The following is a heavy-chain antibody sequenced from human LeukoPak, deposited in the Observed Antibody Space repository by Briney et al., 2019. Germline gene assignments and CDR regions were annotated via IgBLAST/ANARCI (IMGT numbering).Heavy chain of an antibody. CDR2: INQDGSEI. D-gene: IGHD3-22*01. CDR3: ARVVRDYYDSSTYYLWNY. J-gene: IGHJ4*02. CDR1: GFTFSIYW. V-gene: IGHV3-7*01. Sequence: HPGGSLRLSCAASGFTFSIYWMSWVRQAPGKWLEWVANINQDGSEIHYVDSVKGRFTISRDNAKNSLYLQMNSLRAEDTAVYYCARVVRDYYDSSTYYLWNYWGQGTLVTVSS.